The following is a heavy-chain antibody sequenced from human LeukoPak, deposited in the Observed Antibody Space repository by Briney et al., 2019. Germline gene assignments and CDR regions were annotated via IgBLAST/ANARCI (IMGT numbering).Heavy chain of an antibody. Sequence: PSETLSLTCAVYGGSFSGYYWSWIRQPPGKGLEWIGYIYTSGSTNYNPSLKSRVTISVDTSKNQFSLKLSSVTAADTAVYYCARHWKYYDSSGPTNWFDPWGQGTLVTVSS. CDR3: ARHWKYYDSSGPTNWFDP. CDR1: GGSFSGYY. CDR2: IYTSGST. J-gene: IGHJ5*02. V-gene: IGHV4-4*09. D-gene: IGHD3-22*01.